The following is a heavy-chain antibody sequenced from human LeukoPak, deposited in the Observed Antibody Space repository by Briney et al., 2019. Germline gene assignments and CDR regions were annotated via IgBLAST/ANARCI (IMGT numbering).Heavy chain of an antibody. V-gene: IGHV3-33*01. CDR2: IWYDGSDK. CDR1: GFTFSTYG. D-gene: IGHD6-13*01. CDR3: AREGGQQLGSFDY. Sequence: GRSLRLSCAASGFTFSTYGMHWVRQAPGQGLEGVAIIWYDGSDKYYADSVKGRFAISRDNSKNMLYLQMNSLKAEDTAVYYCAREGGQQLGSFDYWGQGTLVTVSS. J-gene: IGHJ4*02.